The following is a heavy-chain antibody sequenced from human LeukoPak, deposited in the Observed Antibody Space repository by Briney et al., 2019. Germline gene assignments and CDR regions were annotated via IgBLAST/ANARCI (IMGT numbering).Heavy chain of an antibody. J-gene: IGHJ4*02. Sequence: GGSLRLSCAASGFTFSDYYMSWIRQAPGKGLEWVSYITSSGSTIYYADSVKGRFTISRHNPKNSLYLQMNSLRAEDTAVYYCARMGYYDSSAYLFDYWGQGTLVTVSS. D-gene: IGHD3-22*01. CDR3: ARMGYYDSSAYLFDY. CDR1: GFTFSDYY. V-gene: IGHV3-11*01. CDR2: ITSSGSTI.